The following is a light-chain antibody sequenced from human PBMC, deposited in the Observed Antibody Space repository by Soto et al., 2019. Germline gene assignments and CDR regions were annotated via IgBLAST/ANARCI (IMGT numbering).Light chain of an antibody. J-gene: IGKJ2*01. CDR1: HNISSTY. Sequence: EVVLTQSPGTLSLSPGEGATLSCRASHNISSTYLAWYQQKPGQAPRLLIYGASSRATGIPDRFSDSGSGTDFTLTVSRLEPEDFAVFYCQHYGSSMYTFGQGTRLDIK. CDR3: QHYGSSMYT. V-gene: IGKV3-20*01. CDR2: GAS.